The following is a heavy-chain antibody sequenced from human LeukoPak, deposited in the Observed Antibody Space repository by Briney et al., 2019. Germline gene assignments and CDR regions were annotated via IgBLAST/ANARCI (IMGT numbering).Heavy chain of an antibody. V-gene: IGHV1-2*02. D-gene: IGHD2-2*01. CDR1: GYTFTGYY. CDR3: ARGGRVHCSSTSCSSPYNWFDP. J-gene: IGHJ5*02. Sequence: ASVKVSCKASGYTFTGYYMHWVRQAPGQGLEWMGWINPNSGGTNYAQKFQGRVTMTRDTSISTAYMELSRLRSDDTAVYYCARGGRVHCSSTSCSSPYNWFDPWGQGTLVTVSS. CDR2: INPNSGGT.